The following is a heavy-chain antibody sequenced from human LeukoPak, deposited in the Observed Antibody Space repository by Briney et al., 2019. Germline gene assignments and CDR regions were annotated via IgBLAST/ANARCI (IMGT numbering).Heavy chain of an antibody. Sequence: ASVKVSCKASGYTFTSYDVNWVRQVAGQGLEWMGWMNPNSGNTGYAQKFQGRVTITRNTSITTSYMELSSLRSEDTAVYYCARDGGLPYYFLYWGQGTLVTVSS. CDR1: GYTFTSYD. D-gene: IGHD3-10*01. V-gene: IGHV1-8*03. CDR3: ARDGGLPYYFLY. CDR2: MNPNSGNT. J-gene: IGHJ4*02.